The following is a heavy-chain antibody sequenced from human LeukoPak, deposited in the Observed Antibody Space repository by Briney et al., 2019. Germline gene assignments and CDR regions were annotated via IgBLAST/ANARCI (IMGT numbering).Heavy chain of an antibody. J-gene: IGHJ5*02. CDR2: MNPNSGNT. D-gene: IGHD3-22*01. CDR3: ARGVDYYDSSGYINWFDP. Sequence: SVKVSCKASGYTFTSYDINWVRQATGQGLEWMGWMNPNSGNTGYAQKFQGRVTMTRNTSISTAYMELSSLRSEDTAVYYCARGVDYYDSSGYINWFDPWGQGTLVTVSS. V-gene: IGHV1-8*01. CDR1: GYTFTSYD.